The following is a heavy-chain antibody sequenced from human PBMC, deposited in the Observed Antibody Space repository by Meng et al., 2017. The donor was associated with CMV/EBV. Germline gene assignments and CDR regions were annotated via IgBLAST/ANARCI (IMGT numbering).Heavy chain of an antibody. CDR2: IYPGDSDT. V-gene: IGHV5-51*01. Sequence: SCKGSVYSFTSDWIGWVRQMPGKGLEWMGIIYPGDSDTTNSPSFQGQVTISADKSISTAYLQWSSLEASDTALYYCATLYTWNYGPDAFDIWGQGTMVTVSS. CDR3: ATLYTWNYGPDAFDI. CDR1: VYSFTSDW. J-gene: IGHJ3*02. D-gene: IGHD1-7*01.